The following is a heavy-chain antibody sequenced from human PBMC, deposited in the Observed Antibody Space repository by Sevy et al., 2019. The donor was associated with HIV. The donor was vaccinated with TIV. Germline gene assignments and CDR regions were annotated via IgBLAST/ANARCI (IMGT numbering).Heavy chain of an antibody. CDR2: VNYSGNI. CDR3: ARGRSRAARQDY. Sequence: SETLSLTCAVYGGSFSNYYWSWIRQPPGKGPGWIGEVNYSGNINYNPSLESRATISVDTSKNQFSLRLTSVTAADTAIYYCARGRSRAARQDYWSQGTLVTVSS. J-gene: IGHJ4*02. CDR1: GGSFSNYY. D-gene: IGHD6-6*01. V-gene: IGHV4-34*01.